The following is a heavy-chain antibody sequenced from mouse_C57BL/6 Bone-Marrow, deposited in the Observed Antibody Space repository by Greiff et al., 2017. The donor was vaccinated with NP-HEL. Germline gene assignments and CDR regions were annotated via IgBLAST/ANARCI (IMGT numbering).Heavy chain of an antibody. CDR1: GFNIKDDY. V-gene: IGHV14-4*01. CDR2: IDPENGDT. D-gene: IGHD2-1*01. Sequence: EVQLQQSGAELVRPGASVKLSCTASGFNIKDDYMHWVKQRPEQGLEWIGWIDPENGDTEYASKFQGKATITADTSSNTAYLQLSSLTSEDTAVYYCTTLRPYGNYARDYWGQGTSVTVSS. CDR3: TTLRPYGNYARDY. J-gene: IGHJ4*01.